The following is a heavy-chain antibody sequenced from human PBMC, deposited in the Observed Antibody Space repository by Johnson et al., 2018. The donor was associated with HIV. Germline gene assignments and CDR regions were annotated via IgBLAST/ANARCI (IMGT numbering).Heavy chain of an antibody. J-gene: IGHJ3*02. CDR2: ISGSGGST. Sequence: VQLVESGGGVVRPGRSLRLSCAASGFTFSSYAMHWVRQAPGKGLEWVSAISGSGGSTFYADSVKGRFTISRDNSKNTLNLQMNSLRVEDTAVYYCANGGYSYGYDAFDIWGQGTLVTVSS. D-gene: IGHD5-18*01. V-gene: IGHV3-23*04. CDR1: GFTFSSYA. CDR3: ANGGYSYGYDAFDI.